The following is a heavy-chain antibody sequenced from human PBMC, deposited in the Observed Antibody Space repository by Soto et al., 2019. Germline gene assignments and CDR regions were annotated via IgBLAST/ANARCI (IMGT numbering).Heavy chain of an antibody. CDR1: GYSISSGYS. CDR3: ASIAARPDYGMDV. V-gene: IGHV4-38-2*01. Sequence: SETLSLTCAVSGYSISSGYSWGWIRQPPGKGLGWIGSIYHSGSTYYNPSLKSRVTISVDTSKNQFSLKLSSVTAADTAVYYCASIAARPDYGMDVWGQGTTVTASS. D-gene: IGHD6-6*01. J-gene: IGHJ6*02. CDR2: IYHSGST.